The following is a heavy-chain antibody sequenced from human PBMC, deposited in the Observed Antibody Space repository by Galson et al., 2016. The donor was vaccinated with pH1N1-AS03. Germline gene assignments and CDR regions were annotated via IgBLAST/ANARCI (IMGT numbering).Heavy chain of an antibody. CDR2: ISASGVTT. V-gene: IGHV3-23*01. D-gene: IGHD6-13*01. CDR1: GFTFSSYA. J-gene: IGHJ3*02. CDR3: YSSSWDDAFDI. Sequence: SLRLSCAASGFTFSSYAMTWVRQAPGKGLEWVSTISASGVTTDYADSVKGRFTISRDNSRDTVYLQINSLRAEDTAVYYCYSSSWDDAFDIWGQGTMVTVSS.